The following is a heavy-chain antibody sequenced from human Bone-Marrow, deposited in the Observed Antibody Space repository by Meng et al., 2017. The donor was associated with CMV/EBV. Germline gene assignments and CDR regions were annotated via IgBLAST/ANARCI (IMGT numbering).Heavy chain of an antibody. Sequence: GESLKISCAASGFTFSSYSMNWVRQAPGKGLEWVSSISSSSSYIYYADSVKGRFTISRDNAKNSLYLQMNSLRAEDTAVYYCARAVEYQLLYYYYGMDDWGQGTTVTVSS. D-gene: IGHD2-2*01. CDR1: GFTFSSYS. J-gene: IGHJ6*02. V-gene: IGHV3-21*01. CDR3: ARAVEYQLLYYYYGMDD. CDR2: ISSSSSYI.